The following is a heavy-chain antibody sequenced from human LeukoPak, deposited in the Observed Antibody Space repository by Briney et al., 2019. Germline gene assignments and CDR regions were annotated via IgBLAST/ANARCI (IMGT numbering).Heavy chain of an antibody. J-gene: IGHJ4*02. D-gene: IGHD6-19*01. CDR1: GFTFSSYA. Sequence: GGSLRLSCAASGFTFSSYAMSWVRQAPGKGLEWISAISGSGGSTYYVDSVKGRFTISRDNSKNTLYLQMNSLRVEDTAVYYCAKLPVAGLYFDYWGQGTLVTVSS. CDR3: AKLPVAGLYFDY. CDR2: ISGSGGST. V-gene: IGHV3-23*01.